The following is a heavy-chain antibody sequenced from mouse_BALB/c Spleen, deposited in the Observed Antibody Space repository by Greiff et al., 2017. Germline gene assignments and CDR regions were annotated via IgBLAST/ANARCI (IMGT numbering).Heavy chain of an antibody. V-gene: IGHV3-6*02. Sequence: EVKLVESGPGLVKPSQSLSLTCSVTGYSITSGYYWNWIRQFPGNKLEWMGYISYDGSNNYNPSLKNRISITRDTSKNQFFLKLNSVTTEDTATYYCAREATYYGPWFAYWGQGTLVTVSA. CDR3: AREATYYGPWFAY. CDR1: GYSITSGYY. CDR2: ISYDGSN. D-gene: IGHD1-1*01. J-gene: IGHJ3*01.